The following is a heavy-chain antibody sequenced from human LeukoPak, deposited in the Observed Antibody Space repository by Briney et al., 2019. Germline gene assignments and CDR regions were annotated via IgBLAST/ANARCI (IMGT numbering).Heavy chain of an antibody. V-gene: IGHV3-49*03. J-gene: IGHJ6*02. CDR1: GFTFGDYA. CDR3: TRDSYGSGSYYKTIYYYYGMDV. D-gene: IGHD3-10*01. Sequence: QPGGSLRLSCTASGFTFGDYAMSWFRQAPGKGLEWVGFIRSKAYGGTTEYAASVKGRFTISGDDSKSIAYLQMNSLKTEDTAVYYCTRDSYGSGSYYKTIYYYYGMDVWGQGTTVTVSS. CDR2: IRSKAYGGTT.